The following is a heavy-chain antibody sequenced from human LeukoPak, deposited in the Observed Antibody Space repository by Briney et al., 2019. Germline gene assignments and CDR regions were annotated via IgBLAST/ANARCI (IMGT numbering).Heavy chain of an antibody. CDR1: GFTFGDYA. CDR3: TRHNDCSSTSCSLYYYYYMDV. CDR2: IRSKAYGGTT. J-gene: IGHJ6*03. V-gene: IGHV3-49*04. D-gene: IGHD2-2*01. Sequence: PGGSLRLSCTASGFTFGDYAMSWVRQAPGKGLEWVGFIRSKAYGGTTEYAASVKGRFTISRDDSKSIAYLQMNSLKTEDTAVYYCTRHNDCSSTSCSLYYYYYMDVWGKGTTVTVSS.